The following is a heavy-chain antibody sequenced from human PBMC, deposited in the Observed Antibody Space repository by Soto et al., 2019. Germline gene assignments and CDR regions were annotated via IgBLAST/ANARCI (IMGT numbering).Heavy chain of an antibody. J-gene: IGHJ6*02. V-gene: IGHV3-30*18. D-gene: IGHD2-2*01. CDR2: ISYDELAT. CDR3: AKDSGYQLPDNYFYYGLDV. CDR1: GFTFTSRA. Sequence: PGGSLRLSCAASGFTFTSRAMHYLRQTPGKGRQWVAAISYDELATNYASSVTARLCVSKDNVKSTLSLQMNRLRPQDTAVYYCAKDSGYQLPDNYFYYGLDVWGQGTTVTVSS.